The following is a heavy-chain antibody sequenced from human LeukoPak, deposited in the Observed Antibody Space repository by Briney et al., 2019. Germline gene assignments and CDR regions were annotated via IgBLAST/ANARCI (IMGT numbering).Heavy chain of an antibody. CDR1: GGSFSGYY. D-gene: IGHD3-22*01. CDR2: INHSGST. CDR3: AGGPRITMISR. Sequence: ETSETLSLTCAVYGGSFSGYYWGWIRQPPGKGLEWIGEINHSGSTNYNPSLKSRVAISIDTSNNQFSLNLSSVTAADTAVYYCAGGPRITMISRWGQGTMVTVSS. V-gene: IGHV4-34*01. J-gene: IGHJ3*01.